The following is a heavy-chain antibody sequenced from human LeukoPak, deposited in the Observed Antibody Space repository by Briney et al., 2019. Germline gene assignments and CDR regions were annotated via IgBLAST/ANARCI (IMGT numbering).Heavy chain of an antibody. CDR3: AKKTLGRTGRNWFDP. Sequence: GGSLRLSCAASGFTFSSYAMSWVRQAPGKGLEWVSAISGSGGSTYYADSVKGRFTISRDNSKNTLYLQMNSLRAEDTAVYYCAKKTLGRTGRNWFDPWGQGTLVTVSS. CDR1: GFTFSSYA. CDR2: ISGSGGST. J-gene: IGHJ5*02. V-gene: IGHV3-23*01. D-gene: IGHD1-14*01.